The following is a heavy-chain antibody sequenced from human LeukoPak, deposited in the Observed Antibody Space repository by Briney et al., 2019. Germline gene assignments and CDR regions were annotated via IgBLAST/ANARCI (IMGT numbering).Heavy chain of an antibody. CDR1: GYTFTGYY. Sequence: ASVKVSCKASGYTFTGYYMHWVRQAPGQGLEWMGRINPNSGGTNCAQKFQGRVTMTRDTSISTAYMELSRLRSDDTAVYYCARDGQQVRFLEWLPDPYGMDVGGQGTTVTVSS. J-gene: IGHJ6*02. CDR3: ARDGQQVRFLEWLPDPYGMDV. D-gene: IGHD3-3*01. CDR2: INPNSGGT. V-gene: IGHV1-2*06.